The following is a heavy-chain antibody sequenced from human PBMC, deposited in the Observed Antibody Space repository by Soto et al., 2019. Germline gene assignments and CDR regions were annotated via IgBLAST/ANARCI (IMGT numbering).Heavy chain of an antibody. CDR2: IIPIFGTA. V-gene: IGHV1-69*01. J-gene: IGHJ6*02. CDR3: ARDLRITIFGVVHYYCMDV. CDR1: GGTFSSYA. D-gene: IGHD3-3*01. Sequence: QVQLVQSGAEVKKPGSSVKVSCKASGGTFSSYAISWVRQAPGQGLEWMGGIIPIFGTANYAQKFQGRVTITADESTSTAYMELSSLRSEDTAVYYCARDLRITIFGVVHYYCMDVWGQGTTVTVSS.